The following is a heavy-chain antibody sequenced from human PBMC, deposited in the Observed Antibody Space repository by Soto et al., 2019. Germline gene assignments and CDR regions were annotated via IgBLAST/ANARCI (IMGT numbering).Heavy chain of an antibody. J-gene: IGHJ4*02. Sequence: GGSLRLSCAASGFTFSNYYMSWVRQAPGKGLEWVSAISGSGGSTYYADSVKGRFTISRDNSKNTLYLQMNSLRAEDTAVYYCAKDQGPSSGRQFYYFDYWGQGTLVTVSS. CDR1: GFTFSNYY. V-gene: IGHV3-23*01. CDR3: AKDQGPSSGRQFYYFDY. D-gene: IGHD6-19*01. CDR2: ISGSGGST.